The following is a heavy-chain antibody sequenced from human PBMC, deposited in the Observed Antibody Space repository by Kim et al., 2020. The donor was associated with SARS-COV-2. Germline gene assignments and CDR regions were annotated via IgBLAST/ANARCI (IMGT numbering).Heavy chain of an antibody. CDR3: TRIVLQSLFY. D-gene: IGHD4-4*01. V-gene: IGHV3-49*02. CDR2: TT. J-gene: IGHJ4*02. Sequence: TTQSAASVKGRFTISRDDSKSIAYLQMNSLETEDTAVYHCTRIVLQSLFYWGQGTLVTVSS.